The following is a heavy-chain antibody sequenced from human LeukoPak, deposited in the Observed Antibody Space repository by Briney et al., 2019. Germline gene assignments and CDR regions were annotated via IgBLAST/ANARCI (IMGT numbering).Heavy chain of an antibody. Sequence: ASVKVSCKVSGYTLTELSMHWVRQAPGKGLEWMGGFDPEDGETIYAQKFQGRVTITADKSTSTAYMELSSLRSEDTAVYYCAKAPVTTCRGAYCYPFDYWGQGTLVTVSS. CDR3: AKAPVTTCRGAYCYPFDY. J-gene: IGHJ4*02. CDR1: GYTLTELS. CDR2: FDPEDGET. D-gene: IGHD2-21*01. V-gene: IGHV1-24*01.